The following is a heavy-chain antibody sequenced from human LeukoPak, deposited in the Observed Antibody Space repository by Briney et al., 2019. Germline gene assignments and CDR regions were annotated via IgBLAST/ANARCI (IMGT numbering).Heavy chain of an antibody. J-gene: IGHJ4*02. CDR3: ARGGIPSYCGGDCYSYFDY. D-gene: IGHD2-21*02. V-gene: IGHV3-48*03. CDR1: GFTFSSYE. CDR2: ISSSGSTI. Sequence: GGSLRLSCAASGFTFSSYEMNWVRQAPGKGLEWVSYISSSGSTIYYADSVKGRFTISRDNAKNSLYLQMNSLRAEDTAVYYCARGGIPSYCGGDCYSYFDYWGQGTLVTVSS.